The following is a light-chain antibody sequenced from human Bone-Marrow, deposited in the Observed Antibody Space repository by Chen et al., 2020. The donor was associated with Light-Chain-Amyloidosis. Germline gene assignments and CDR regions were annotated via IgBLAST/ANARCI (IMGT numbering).Light chain of an antibody. CDR3: QSADSSGTYEVI. CDR2: RDT. J-gene: IGLJ2*01. CDR1: DLPTKY. Sequence: SYELPPPPSVSVSPGQMARITCSGDDLPTKYAYWYQQKPGQAPVLVIHRDTERPSGISERFSGSSSGTTATLTISGVQAEDEADYHCQSADSSGTYEVIFGGGTKLTVL. V-gene: IGLV3-25*03.